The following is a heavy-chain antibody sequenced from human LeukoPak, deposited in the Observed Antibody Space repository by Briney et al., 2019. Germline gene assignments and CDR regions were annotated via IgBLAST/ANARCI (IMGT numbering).Heavy chain of an antibody. V-gene: IGHV3-23*01. CDR2: ISGSGGST. J-gene: IGHJ4*02. CDR3: AKVTPLYTAMVDTYFDY. D-gene: IGHD5-18*01. Sequence: GSLRLSCAASGFTFSSYAMSWVRQAPGKGLEWVSAISGSGGSTYYADSVKGRFTISRDNSKNTLYLQMNSLRAEDTAVYYCAKVTPLYTAMVDTYFDYWGQGTLVTVSS. CDR1: GFTFSSYA.